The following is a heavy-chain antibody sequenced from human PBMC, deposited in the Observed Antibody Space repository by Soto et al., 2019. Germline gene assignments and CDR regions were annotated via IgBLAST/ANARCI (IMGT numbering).Heavy chain of an antibody. Sequence: GGSLRLSCAASGFTFSSYGMHWVRQAPGKGLEWVAVIWYDGSNKYYADSVKGRFTISRDNSKNTLYLQMNSLRAEDTAVYYCARDPYSNYSPTTYYFDYWGQGTLVTVSS. D-gene: IGHD4-4*01. CDR3: ARDPYSNYSPTTYYFDY. CDR1: GFTFSSYG. J-gene: IGHJ4*02. V-gene: IGHV3-33*01. CDR2: IWYDGSNK.